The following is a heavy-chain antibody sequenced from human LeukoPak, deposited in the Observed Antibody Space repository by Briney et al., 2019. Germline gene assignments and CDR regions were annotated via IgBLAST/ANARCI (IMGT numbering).Heavy chain of an antibody. CDR3: GSLTVVARDH. CDR1: GFSFSTHW. Sequence: QPGGSLRLSCAASGFSFSTHWMHWVRQAPGKGLVYVAQIKSDGSATAYADSVKGRFTITRDNAKNTLYLEMSSLRAEDTAVYYCGSLTVVARDHWGQGTLVTASS. CDR2: IKSDGSAT. J-gene: IGHJ4*02. D-gene: IGHD3-22*01. V-gene: IGHV3-74*01.